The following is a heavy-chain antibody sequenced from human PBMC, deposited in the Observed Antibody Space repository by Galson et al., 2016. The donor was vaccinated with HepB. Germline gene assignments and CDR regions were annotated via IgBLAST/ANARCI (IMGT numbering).Heavy chain of an antibody. CDR2: IYYSGST. V-gene: IGHV4-61*01. D-gene: IGHD3-10*01. J-gene: IGHJ6*02. CDR1: GGSVSSGSYY. Sequence: SETLSLTCTVSGGSVSSGSYYWSLIRQPPGKGLEWIGYIYYSGSTNYNPSLKSRVTISVDTSKNHVSLNLSSVTAADTAVYYCARYGGGSVYYYGMDVWGQGTTVTVSS. CDR3: ARYGGGSVYYYGMDV.